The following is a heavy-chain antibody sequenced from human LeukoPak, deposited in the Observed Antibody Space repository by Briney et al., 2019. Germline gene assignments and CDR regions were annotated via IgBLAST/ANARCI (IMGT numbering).Heavy chain of an antibody. Sequence: ASVKVSCKTSGYTFTSYDINWVRQATGQGLEWMGWINPNSGGTNYAQKFQGRVTMTRDTSISTAYMELSRLRSDDTAVYYCARDLEVLEWSDAFDIWGQGTMVTVSS. V-gene: IGHV1-2*02. J-gene: IGHJ3*02. CDR2: INPNSGGT. D-gene: IGHD3-3*01. CDR1: GYTFTSYD. CDR3: ARDLEVLEWSDAFDI.